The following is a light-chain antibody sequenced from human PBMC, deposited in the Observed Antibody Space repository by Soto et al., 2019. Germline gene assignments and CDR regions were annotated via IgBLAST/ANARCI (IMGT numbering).Light chain of an antibody. V-gene: IGKV3-20*01. CDR3: QQYGSSPWT. J-gene: IGKJ1*01. CDR2: GAS. CDR1: QSVSSSY. Sequence: EIVLTQSPGTLSLSPGERATLSCRASQSVSSSYLAWYQQKPGQDPRLLIYGASSRATGIPDRFSGSGSVTDFTLTISRLEPEDFAVYYCQQYGSSPWTFGQGTKVEIK.